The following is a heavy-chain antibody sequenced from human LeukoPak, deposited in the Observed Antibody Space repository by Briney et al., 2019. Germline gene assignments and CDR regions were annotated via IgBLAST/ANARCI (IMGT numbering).Heavy chain of an antibody. CDR3: ARVPSGSGSWLWWYHP. D-gene: IGHD3-10*01. Sequence: PGGSRELSGATPGFTFGSHPMNWVRQPPGKGLEWVYPISATTGFTKYADSVNGRFTISRDNAQNSLYLHMSSLRAEDTAVYYCARVPSGSGSWLWWYHPWGPGTLVIVSS. J-gene: IGHJ5*02. CDR1: GFTFGSHP. CDR2: ISATTGFT. V-gene: IGHV3-21*01.